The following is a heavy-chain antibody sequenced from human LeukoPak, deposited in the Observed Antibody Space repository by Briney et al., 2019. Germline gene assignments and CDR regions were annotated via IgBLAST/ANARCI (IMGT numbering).Heavy chain of an antibody. CDR3: ARKSFHSSSYDY. D-gene: IGHD6-13*01. CDR1: GGSISSN. V-gene: IGHV4-39*07. Sequence: SETLSLTCTVSGGSISSNWGWIRQPPGKGLEWIGSIYYSGSTYYNPSLRSRVTISVDTSKNQFYLKLSCVTAADTAVYYCARKSFHSSSYDYWGQGTLVTVSS. CDR2: IYYSGST. J-gene: IGHJ4*02.